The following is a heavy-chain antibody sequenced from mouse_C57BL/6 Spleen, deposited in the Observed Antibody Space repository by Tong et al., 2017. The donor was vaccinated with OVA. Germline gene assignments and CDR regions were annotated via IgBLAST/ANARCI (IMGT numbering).Heavy chain of an antibody. V-gene: IGHV1S56*01. D-gene: IGHD2-3*01. CDR2: IYPGNVNT. J-gene: IGHJ4*01. Sequence: VQLQQSGPELVKPGASVRISCKASGYTFTSYYIHWVKQRPGQGLEWIGWIYPGNVNTKYNEKFKGKATLTADKSSSSGCMLLRLLTSEDSAFYFCVAPDGPYAMGYWGQGTSVTVSS. CDR3: VAPDGPYAMGY. CDR1: GYTFTSYY.